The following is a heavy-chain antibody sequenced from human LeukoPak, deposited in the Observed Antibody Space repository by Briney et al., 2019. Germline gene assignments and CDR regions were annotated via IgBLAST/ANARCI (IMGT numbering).Heavy chain of an antibody. V-gene: IGHV3-48*04. CDR1: GFTFNDYH. CDR2: ISGNSATI. CDR3: ARDSASIGHNDAFDI. Sequence: GGSLRLSCAASGFTFNDYHMNWVRQAPGKGLEWVSYISGNSATIYYVDSVEGRFTISRDNAKNSLYLQMNSLRAEDTAVYYCARDSASIGHNDAFDIWGQGTMVTVSS. D-gene: IGHD1-1*01. J-gene: IGHJ3*02.